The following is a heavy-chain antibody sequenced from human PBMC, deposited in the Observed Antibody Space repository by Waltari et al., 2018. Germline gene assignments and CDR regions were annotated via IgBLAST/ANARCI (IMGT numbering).Heavy chain of an antibody. V-gene: IGHV1-2*02. CDR3: ATARTTPGAFDV. CDR2: INPNRGDT. Sequence: QVQWVQSGAEVKKPGASVTVSCKASGYTFTGFLMHWVRQAPGQGIEWMGWINPNRGDTNYAKKFQGRVTMTRDTSISTAYMQLSRLTSDDTAVYYCATARTTPGAFDVWGQGTVVSIS. CDR1: GYTFTGFL. J-gene: IGHJ3*01.